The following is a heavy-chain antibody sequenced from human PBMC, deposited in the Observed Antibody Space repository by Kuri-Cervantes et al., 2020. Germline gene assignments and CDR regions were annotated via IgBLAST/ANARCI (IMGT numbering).Heavy chain of an antibody. CDR2: IYYSGST. CDR1: GGSISSYY. CDR3: ARVNLRSSVSFDY. V-gene: IGHV4-59*12. D-gene: IGHD6-19*01. J-gene: IGHJ4*02. Sequence: GSLRLSCTVSGGSISSYYWSWIRQPPGKGLEWIGYIYYSGSTYYNPSLKSRVTISVDTSKNQFSLKLSSVTAADTAVYYCARVNLRSSVSFDYWGQGTLVTVSS.